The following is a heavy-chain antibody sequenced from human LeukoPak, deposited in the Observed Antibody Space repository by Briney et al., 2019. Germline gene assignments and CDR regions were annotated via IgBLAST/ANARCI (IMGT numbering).Heavy chain of an antibody. Sequence: SETLSLTCTVSGGSISSGGYYWSWIRQHPGRGLEWLGYIYYSVSTSYNPSLKSRTTISIDTSKNQSSLKLSSGAAADTAVYYCARGYSKFDPWGEGTRVTVSS. D-gene: IGHD4-11*01. CDR3: ARGYSKFDP. V-gene: IGHV4-31*03. CDR2: IYYSVST. CDR1: GGSISSGGYY. J-gene: IGHJ5*02.